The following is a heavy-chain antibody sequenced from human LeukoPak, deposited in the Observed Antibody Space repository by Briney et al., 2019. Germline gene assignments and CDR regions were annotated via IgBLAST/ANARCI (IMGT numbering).Heavy chain of an antibody. CDR3: ARGADSSGISDFDY. J-gene: IGHJ4*02. Sequence: ASVKVSCKASGYTFTGYYMHWVRQAPGQGLEWTGRINPNSGGTNYAQKFQGRVTMTRDTSISTAYMELSRLRSDDTAVYYCARGADSSGISDFDYWGQGTLVTVSS. V-gene: IGHV1-2*06. CDR1: GYTFTGYY. CDR2: INPNSGGT. D-gene: IGHD6-19*01.